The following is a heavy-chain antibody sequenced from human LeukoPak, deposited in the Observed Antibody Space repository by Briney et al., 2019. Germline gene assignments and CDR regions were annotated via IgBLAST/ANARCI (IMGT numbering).Heavy chain of an antibody. CDR3: AISLVVLQLETDGWFDP. CDR1: GYTFTSYD. D-gene: IGHD6-6*01. Sequence: ASVKVSCTASGYTFTSYDINWVRQATGQGLEWRGWMNPNTENTDYAQKFQGRVTMTRNTSISTAYMELSSLRSEDTAVYYCAISLVVLQLETDGWFDPWGQGTLVTVSS. V-gene: IGHV1-8*01. J-gene: IGHJ5*02. CDR2: MNPNTENT.